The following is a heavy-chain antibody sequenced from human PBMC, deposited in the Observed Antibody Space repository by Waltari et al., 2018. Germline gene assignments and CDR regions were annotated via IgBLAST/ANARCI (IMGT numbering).Heavy chain of an antibody. CDR1: GFTFSSYW. Sequence: EVQLVESGGGLVQPGGSLRLSCADSGFTFSSYWMSWVRQAPGKGLEWVAYINKDGSEKNYVDSVRGRFTISRDNAKKSLYLQMNSLRAEDTAVYYCVRDAGRAGGESWGQGTLVTVSS. D-gene: IGHD3-10*01. CDR3: VRDAGRAGGES. V-gene: IGHV3-7*01. J-gene: IGHJ5*02. CDR2: INKDGSEK.